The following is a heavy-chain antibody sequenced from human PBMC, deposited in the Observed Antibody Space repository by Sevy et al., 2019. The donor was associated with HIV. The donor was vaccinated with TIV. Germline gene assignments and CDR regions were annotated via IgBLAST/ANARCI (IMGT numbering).Heavy chain of an antibody. D-gene: IGHD2-2*03. CDR1: GYSISSGYY. CDR3: ARGSQPINYDENGYYDY. CDR2: ISHRGKT. Sequence: SETLSLTCTVSGYSISSGYYWGWIRQTPGKGLEWLGTISHRGKTHYNPSLKSRVTISVDTSKNQFSLRLNSVTAADTAVFYCARGSQPINYDENGYYDYWGQGPLVTVSS. V-gene: IGHV4-38-2*02. J-gene: IGHJ4*02.